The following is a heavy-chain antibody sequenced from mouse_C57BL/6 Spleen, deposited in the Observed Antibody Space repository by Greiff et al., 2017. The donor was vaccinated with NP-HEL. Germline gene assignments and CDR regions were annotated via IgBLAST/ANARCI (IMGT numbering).Heavy chain of an antibody. D-gene: IGHD1-1*01. CDR2: INPYNGGT. Sequence: EVQLQESGPVLVKPGASVKMSCKASGYTFTDYYMNWVKQSHGKSLEWIGVINPYNGGTSYNQKFKGKATLTVDKSSSTAYMELNSLTSEDSAVYYCARSITTSAMDYWGQGTSVTVSS. J-gene: IGHJ4*01. V-gene: IGHV1-19*01. CDR1: GYTFTDYY. CDR3: ARSITTSAMDY.